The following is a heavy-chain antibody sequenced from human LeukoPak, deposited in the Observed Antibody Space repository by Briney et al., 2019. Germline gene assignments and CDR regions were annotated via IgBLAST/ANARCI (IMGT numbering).Heavy chain of an antibody. CDR2: IYTSGST. CDR3: ASSHYYGSGSYYNPLYY. Sequence: SETLSLTCTVSGGSISSGSYYWSWIRQPAGKGLEWIGRIYTSGSTNYNPSLKSRVTISVDTSKNQFSLKLSSVTAADTAVYYCASSHYYGSGSYYNPLYYWGQGTLVTVSS. D-gene: IGHD3-10*01. CDR1: GGSISSGSYY. J-gene: IGHJ4*02. V-gene: IGHV4-61*02.